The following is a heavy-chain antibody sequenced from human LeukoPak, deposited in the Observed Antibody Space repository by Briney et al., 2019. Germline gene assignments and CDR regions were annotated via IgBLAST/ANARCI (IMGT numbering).Heavy chain of an antibody. CDR2: FDPEDGET. Sequence: ASVKVSCKVSGYTLTELSMHWVRQAPGKGLEWMGGFDPEDGETIYAQKFQGRVTVTEDTSTDTAYMELSSLRSEDTAVYYCATVVRTPGGFDYWGQGTLVTVSS. J-gene: IGHJ4*02. CDR1: GYTLTELS. CDR3: ATVVRTPGGFDY. D-gene: IGHD1-26*01. V-gene: IGHV1-24*01.